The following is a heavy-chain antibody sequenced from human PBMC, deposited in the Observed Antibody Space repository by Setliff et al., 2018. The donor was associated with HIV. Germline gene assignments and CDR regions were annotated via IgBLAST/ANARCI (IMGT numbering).Heavy chain of an antibody. Sequence: GGSLRLSCAASGFTFSSYSMHWVRQAPGKGLEWVEIISYDGNNKYYPDSVKGRFTISRDNAKNSLFLQMNSLRAEDTDLYYCSREIRAGDYPPYNYYFYMDVWGKGTTVTVSS. CDR1: GFTFSSYS. J-gene: IGHJ6*03. CDR2: ISYDGNNK. CDR3: SREIRAGDYPPYNYYFYMDV. D-gene: IGHD4-17*01. V-gene: IGHV3-30*07.